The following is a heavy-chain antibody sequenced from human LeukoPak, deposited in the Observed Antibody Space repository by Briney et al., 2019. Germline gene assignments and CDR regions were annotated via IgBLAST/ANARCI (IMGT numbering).Heavy chain of an antibody. V-gene: IGHV4-39*01. J-gene: IGHJ5*02. CDR3: ARADSSGYDNWFDP. CDR1: GGSISSSSYY. Sequence: SETLSLTCTVSGGSISSSSYYWGWIRQPPGKGLEWIGSIYYSGGTYYNSSLKRRVTISVDTSKSQFSLKLSSVTAADTAVYYCARADSSGYDNWFDPWGQGTLVTVSS. D-gene: IGHD3-22*01. CDR2: IYYSGGT.